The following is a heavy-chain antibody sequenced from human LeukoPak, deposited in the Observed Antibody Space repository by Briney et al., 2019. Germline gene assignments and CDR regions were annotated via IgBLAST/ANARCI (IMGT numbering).Heavy chain of an antibody. D-gene: IGHD2-21*01. CDR1: GGTFSSYA. CDR2: IIPIFGTA. V-gene: IGHV1-69*01. CDR3: ASSIGYCGGDCY. Sequence: SVKVSCKASGGTFSSYAISWVRQAPGQGLEWMGGIIPIFGTANYAQKFQGRVTITADGSTSTAYMELSSLRSEDTAVYYCASSIGYCGGDCYWGQGTLVTVSS. J-gene: IGHJ4*02.